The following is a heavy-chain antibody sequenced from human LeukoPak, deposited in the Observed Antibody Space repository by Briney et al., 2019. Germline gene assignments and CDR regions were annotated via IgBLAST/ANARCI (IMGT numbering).Heavy chain of an antibody. J-gene: IGHJ4*02. D-gene: IGHD2-15*01. Sequence: SETLSLTCTVSGGSITSYYWSWIRQPQGKGLEWIGYIYTSGSTNYNPSLKSRVTISVDTSKNQFSLKLSSVTAADTAVYYCARHRAGGGLFDYWGQGTLVTVSS. CDR1: GGSITSYY. CDR2: IYTSGST. CDR3: ARHRAGGGLFDY. V-gene: IGHV4-4*09.